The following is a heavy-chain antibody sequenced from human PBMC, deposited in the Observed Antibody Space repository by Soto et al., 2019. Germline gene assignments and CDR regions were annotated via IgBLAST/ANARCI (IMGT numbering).Heavy chain of an antibody. Sequence: GGSLRLSCAASGFSVSNYAIGWVRQAPGKGLEWVSGIGSSGGTTHLADSVKGRFTISRDNSKNTLYLQMNSLRVEDTAVYYCGKDPNGDYIGAFDIWGQGTMVPVS. J-gene: IGHJ3*02. CDR3: GKDPNGDYIGAFDI. CDR2: IGSSGGTT. CDR1: GFSVSNYA. D-gene: IGHD2-21*02. V-gene: IGHV3-23*01.